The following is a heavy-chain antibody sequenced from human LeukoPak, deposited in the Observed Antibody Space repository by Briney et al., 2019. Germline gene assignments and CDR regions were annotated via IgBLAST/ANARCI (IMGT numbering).Heavy chain of an antibody. CDR2: IYYSGST. CDR1: GGSISSGGYY. CDR3: ARGFDWLLSSYFDY. J-gene: IGHJ4*02. Sequence: ASETLSLTCTVSGGSISSGGYYWSWIRQHPGKGLEWIGYIYYSGSTYYNPSLKSRVTISVDTSKNQFSLKLSSVTAADTAVYYCARGFDWLLSSYFDYWGQGTLVTVSS. V-gene: IGHV4-31*03. D-gene: IGHD3-9*01.